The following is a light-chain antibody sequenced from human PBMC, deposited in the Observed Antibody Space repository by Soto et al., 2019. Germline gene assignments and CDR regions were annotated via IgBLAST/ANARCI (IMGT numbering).Light chain of an antibody. Sequence: DVVMTQTPLSLSVTPGRPASISCKSCQSLLHITGETFLFWYLQKPGQSPQLMIYEVSTRVSGVPDRFSGSGSGTDFTLEISRVETDDVGIYYCMQSTQLPPTFGQGTRLEIK. CDR1: QSLLHITGETF. J-gene: IGKJ5*01. CDR3: MQSTQLPPT. V-gene: IGKV2D-29*02. CDR2: EVS.